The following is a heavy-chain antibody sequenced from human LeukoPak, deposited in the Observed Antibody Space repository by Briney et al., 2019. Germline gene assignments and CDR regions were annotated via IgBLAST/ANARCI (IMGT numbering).Heavy chain of an antibody. J-gene: IGHJ3*02. CDR1: AGTFSSYA. V-gene: IGHV1-69*13. Sequence: ASVKVACKASAGTFSSYAIGWVRHATGQGIDWMGGIIPMFGKANYAKKFQSRVTITADESTSTAYMELSSLRSEDTAVYYCARQSFTCDCSSTSCYPSCGAFDIWGQGTMVTVSS. D-gene: IGHD2-2*01. CDR2: IIPMFGKA. CDR3: ARQSFTCDCSSTSCYPSCGAFDI.